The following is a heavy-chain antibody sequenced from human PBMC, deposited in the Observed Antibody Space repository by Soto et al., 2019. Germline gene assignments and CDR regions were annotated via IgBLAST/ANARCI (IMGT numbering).Heavy chain of an antibody. CDR1: GFSLSSGGVA. D-gene: IGHD2-2*01. CDR3: AHRRTRSTSLDY. CDR2: IYWNDNE. J-gene: IGHJ4*02. Sequence: SGPTLVKPTQTLTLTRAFSGFSLSSGGVAVSWIRQPPGKALEWLAVIYWNDNERYSPSLKSRLTIATDTSRNQVVLTMTNMDPVDTGTYYCAHRRTRSTSLDYWGQGTLVTVSS. V-gene: IGHV2-5*01.